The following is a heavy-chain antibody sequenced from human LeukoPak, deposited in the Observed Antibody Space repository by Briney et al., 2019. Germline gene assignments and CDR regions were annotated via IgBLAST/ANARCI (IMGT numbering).Heavy chain of an antibody. CDR1: GSSLTELS. Sequence: GASVKVSCTVSGSSLTELSLYWVRQAPGKGLEWKGGFDVIDAKTFYAQKFQGRVTMTEDSSTDTAYMELSSLRSDDTAFYYCAAGRPYSLLDYWGQGTLLTVSS. J-gene: IGHJ4*02. CDR3: AAGRPYSLLDY. V-gene: IGHV1-24*01. D-gene: IGHD5-18*01. CDR2: FDVIDAKT.